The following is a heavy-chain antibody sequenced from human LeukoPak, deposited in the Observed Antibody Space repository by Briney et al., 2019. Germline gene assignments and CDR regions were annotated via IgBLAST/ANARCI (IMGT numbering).Heavy chain of an antibody. V-gene: IGHV4-4*07. D-gene: IGHD1-26*01. CDR2: IYPSGST. CDR1: GGSISSYY. J-gene: IGHJ5*02. Sequence: SETLSLTCTVSGGSISSYYWSWIRQPAGKGLEWIGRIYPSGSTDYNPSLKSRVTVSVDTSKNQFSLKLSSVTAADTAVYYCAREGGSYNCFDPWGQGTLVTVSS. CDR3: AREGGSYNCFDP.